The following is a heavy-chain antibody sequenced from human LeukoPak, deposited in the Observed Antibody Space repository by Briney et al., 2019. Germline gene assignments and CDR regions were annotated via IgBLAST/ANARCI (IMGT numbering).Heavy chain of an antibody. D-gene: IGHD4-17*01. CDR2: IKEDGSEK. J-gene: IGHJ4*02. CDR1: VLTFSSYC. Sequence: PGGSLSLSCAATVLTFSSYCMSWVRQAAGKGLEWVSNIKEDGSEKYYVDSVKGRFTISRDNAKNSLYLQMNSLRAEDTAVYYCARTTVTTFYYFDYWGQGTLVTVSS. CDR3: ARTTVTTFYYFDY. V-gene: IGHV3-7*01.